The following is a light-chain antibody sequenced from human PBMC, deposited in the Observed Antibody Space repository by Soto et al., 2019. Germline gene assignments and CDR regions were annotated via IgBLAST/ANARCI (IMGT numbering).Light chain of an antibody. CDR2: EVT. Sequence: QSALTQPPSASGSPGQSVTISFTGTGSDVGGYNYVSWYQQHPGKAPKLMIYEVTKRPSGVPDRFSGSKSGNTASLTVSGLQSEDEADYYCSAYAGTDLYVFGSGTKVTVL. V-gene: IGLV2-8*01. CDR3: SAYAGTDLYV. J-gene: IGLJ1*01. CDR1: GSDVGGYNY.